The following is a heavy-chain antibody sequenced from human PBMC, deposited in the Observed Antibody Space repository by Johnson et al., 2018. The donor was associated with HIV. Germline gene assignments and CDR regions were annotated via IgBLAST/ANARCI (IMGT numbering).Heavy chain of an antibody. CDR3: ARAKVNWTQGDAFDV. D-gene: IGHD1-1*01. Sequence: VQLVESGGGLVQPGGSLRLACAASGFTFSNYDMHWVRQITGKRLEWVSGIDTAGNTFYAGSVKGRFTISRDSSKNTLYLQMNSLRADDTAVYYCARAKVNWTQGDAFDVWGQGTMVTVAS. CDR1: GFTFSNYD. V-gene: IGHV3-13*01. J-gene: IGHJ3*01. CDR2: IDTAGNT.